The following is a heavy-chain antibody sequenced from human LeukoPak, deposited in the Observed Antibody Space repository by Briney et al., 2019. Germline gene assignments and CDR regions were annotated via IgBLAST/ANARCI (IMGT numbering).Heavy chain of an antibody. CDR3: ARLLYYDSGMYFDF. CDR2: IYPGDSET. CDR1: GYAFTDYW. J-gene: IGHJ4*02. Sequence: GESLKISCEVSGYAFTDYWIGWVRQVPGKGLEWMGIIYPGDSETRYRPSFQGQVTISDDKSINTAYLQWSSLKASDTAMYYCARLLYYDSGMYFDFWGQGTLVTVSS. V-gene: IGHV5-51*01. D-gene: IGHD3-10*01.